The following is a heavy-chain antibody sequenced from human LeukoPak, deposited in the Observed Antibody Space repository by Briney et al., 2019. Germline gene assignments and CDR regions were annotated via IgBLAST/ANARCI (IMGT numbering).Heavy chain of an antibody. Sequence: SETLSLTCTVSGGSISSYYWSWIRQPPGKGLEWLGYIYYSGSTNYNPSLKSRVTISVDTSKNQFSLKLSSVTAADTAVYYCARPSSGYYNDAFDIWGQGTMVTVSS. J-gene: IGHJ3*02. V-gene: IGHV4-59*01. D-gene: IGHD3-22*01. CDR2: IYYSGST. CDR1: GGSISSYY. CDR3: ARPSSGYYNDAFDI.